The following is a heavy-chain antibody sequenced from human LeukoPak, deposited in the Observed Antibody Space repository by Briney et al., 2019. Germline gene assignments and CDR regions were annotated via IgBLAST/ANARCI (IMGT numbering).Heavy chain of an antibody. J-gene: IGHJ6*02. V-gene: IGHV4-39*07. CDR3: ARGSYGSGSYPYYGMDV. D-gene: IGHD3-10*01. CDR2: INHSGST. CDR1: GGSISSSSYY. Sequence: SETLSLTCTVSGGSISSSSYYWSWIRQPPGKGLEWIGEINHSGSTNYNPSLKSRVTISVDTSKNQFSLKLGSVTAADTAVYYCARGSYGSGSYPYYGMDVWGQGTTVTVSS.